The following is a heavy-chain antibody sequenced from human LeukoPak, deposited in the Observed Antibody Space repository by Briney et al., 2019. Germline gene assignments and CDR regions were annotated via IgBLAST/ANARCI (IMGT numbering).Heavy chain of an antibody. CDR2: IQFHGSDI. D-gene: IGHD2-2*01. V-gene: IGHV3-30*02. CDR1: GFTFTNSG. CDR3: AKDNPIEKVPGLGPGS. Sequence: PGGSLRLSCAASGFTFTNSGMHWVRQAPGRGLEWVAFIQFHGSDIFYADSVEGRFTISRDNSKNTLYLQMNSLRPEDTAVSYCAKDNPIEKVPGLGPGSWGQGTLVTVSS. J-gene: IGHJ5*02.